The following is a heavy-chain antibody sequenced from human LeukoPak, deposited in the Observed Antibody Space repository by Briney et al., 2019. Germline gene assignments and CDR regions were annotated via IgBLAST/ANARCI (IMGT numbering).Heavy chain of an antibody. V-gene: IGHV1-18*01. CDR3: AREGYDILTGYIRPSPPDY. Sequence: ASVKVSCKASGYTFTSYGISWVRQAPGQGLEWMGWISAYNGNTNYAQKLQGRVTMTTDTSTSTAYMELRSLRSDDTAVYYCAREGYDILTGYIRPSPPDYWGQGTLVTVSS. D-gene: IGHD3-9*01. CDR2: ISAYNGNT. J-gene: IGHJ4*02. CDR1: GYTFTSYG.